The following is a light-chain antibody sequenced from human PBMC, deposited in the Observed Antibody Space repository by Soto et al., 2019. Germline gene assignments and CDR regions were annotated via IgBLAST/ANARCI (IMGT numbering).Light chain of an antibody. CDR3: QQYGGSPRVS. J-gene: IGKJ4*01. V-gene: IGKV3-20*01. Sequence: EIVLTQSPGALSLSPGERATLSCRASQSVSDNYLAWYQQKPGQAPRLLIYGASIRATGIPDRFSGSGSGADFTLTITRLEPEDLAVYYCQQYGGSPRVSFGGGTKVEI. CDR2: GAS. CDR1: QSVSDNY.